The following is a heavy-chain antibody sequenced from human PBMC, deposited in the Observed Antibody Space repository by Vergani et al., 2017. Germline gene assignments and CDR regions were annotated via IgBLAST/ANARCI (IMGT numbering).Heavy chain of an antibody. CDR2: IRYDGSNK. CDR1: GFTFSSYG. D-gene: IGHD2-21*02. J-gene: IGHJ4*02. V-gene: IGHV3-30*02. Sequence: QVQLVESGGGVVQPGGSLRLSCAASGFTFSSYGMHWVRQAPGKGLAWVAFIRYDGSNKYYADSVKGRFTISRDNSKNTLYLQMNSLRSEDTALYYCAKYLRDSTDGLPDSWGPGTLVIVSS. CDR3: AKYLRDSTDGLPDS.